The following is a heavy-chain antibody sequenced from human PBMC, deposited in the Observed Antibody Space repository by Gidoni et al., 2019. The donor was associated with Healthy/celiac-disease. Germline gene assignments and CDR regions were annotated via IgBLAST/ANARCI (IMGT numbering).Heavy chain of an antibody. CDR2: NNPNSGGT. CDR1: GYTFTGYY. D-gene: IGHD1-26*01. Sequence: QVQLVQSGAEVKKPGASVKVSCKASGYTFTGYYMHWVRQAPGQGLEWMGWNNPNSGGTNYAQKFQGRVTMTRDTSISTAYMELSRLRSDDTAVYYCAREKEELPQYYGMDVWGQGTTVTVSS. J-gene: IGHJ6*02. V-gene: IGHV1-2*02. CDR3: AREKEELPQYYGMDV.